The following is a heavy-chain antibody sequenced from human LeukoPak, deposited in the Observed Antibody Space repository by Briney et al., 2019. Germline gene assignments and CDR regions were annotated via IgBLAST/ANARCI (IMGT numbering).Heavy chain of an antibody. D-gene: IGHD5-24*01. CDR3: ATLRDGYEFDY. Sequence: SETLSLTCTVSGVSISSNYWSWIRQPPGEGLEWIGYIYNGGSTNYNPSLKSRVTISVDTSKKQFSLKLTSVTAADTAVYYCATLRDGYEFDYWGQGTLVTVSS. CDR2: IYNGGST. V-gene: IGHV4-59*01. CDR1: GVSISSNY. J-gene: IGHJ4*02.